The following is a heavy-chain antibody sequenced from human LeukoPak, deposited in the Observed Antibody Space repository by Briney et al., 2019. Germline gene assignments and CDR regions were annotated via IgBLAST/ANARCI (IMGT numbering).Heavy chain of an antibody. D-gene: IGHD1-26*01. J-gene: IGHJ5*02. Sequence: SVKLSCKASGGTFSSYAISWVRQAPGQGLEWMGRIIPIVGIANYAQTFKGRFTITADKSTSTAYRELSSLISEDTDVYYCARARVGDRFDPWGQGTLVTVSS. CDR1: GGTFSSYA. V-gene: IGHV1-69*04. CDR3: ARARVGDRFDP. CDR2: IIPIVGIA.